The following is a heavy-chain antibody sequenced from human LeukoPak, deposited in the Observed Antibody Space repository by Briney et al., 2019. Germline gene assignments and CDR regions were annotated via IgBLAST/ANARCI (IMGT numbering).Heavy chain of an antibody. CDR1: GFTFYSYA. V-gene: IGHV3-30*04. CDR3: TRERWLQSFDY. D-gene: IGHD5-24*01. Sequence: PGGALRLSCAASGFTFYSYAIHRVRQAPGKGLTWGAAISHDVSTKHYARSVKGRFTISRDNSKNTLYLQMNSLNTEDTALYYCTRERWLQSFDYWGQGTLVTVSA. CDR2: ISHDVSTK. J-gene: IGHJ4*02.